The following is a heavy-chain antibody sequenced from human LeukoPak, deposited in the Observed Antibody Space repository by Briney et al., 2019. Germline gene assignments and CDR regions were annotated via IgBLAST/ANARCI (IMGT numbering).Heavy chain of an antibody. CDR1: GGSISLSYYY. Sequence: AETLSLTCSVSGGSISLSYYYWGWIRQPPGKALEWIGSVYYSGTTSYNPSLKSRVTISVDMSKNHFSLRLSSVTAADTAMYYCARGTLYSGWSYYFDYWGQGSQVTVSS. CDR3: ARGTLYSGWSYYFDY. CDR2: VYYSGTT. J-gene: IGHJ4*02. D-gene: IGHD6-19*01. V-gene: IGHV4-39*07.